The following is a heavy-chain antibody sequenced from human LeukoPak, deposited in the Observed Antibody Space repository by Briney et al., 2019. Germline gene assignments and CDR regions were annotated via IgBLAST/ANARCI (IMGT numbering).Heavy chain of an antibody. CDR2: ISYDGSNK. V-gene: IGHV3-30*14. Sequence: PGRSLRLSCAASGFTFSSYAMHWVRQAPGKGLEWVAVISYDGSNKYYADSVKGRFTISRDNSKNTLYLQMNSLRAEDTAVYYCATCPPGDSGYFDYWGQGILVTVSS. D-gene: IGHD2-21*01. CDR3: ATCPPGDSGYFDY. CDR1: GFTFSSYA. J-gene: IGHJ4*02.